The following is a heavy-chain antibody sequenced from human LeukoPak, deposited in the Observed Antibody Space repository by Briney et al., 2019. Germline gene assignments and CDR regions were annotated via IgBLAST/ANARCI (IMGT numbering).Heavy chain of an antibody. Sequence: PSETLSLTCTVSGVSISSSRYYWGWVRQPPGKGLEWIGYIYYTGNPYYHPSLNSPITMSVDTSKNHFSLKLSSVTGADTAVYYCARGPSFGSSSRFDLWGRGTLVSVSS. V-gene: IGHV4-31*01. CDR1: GVSISSSRYY. CDR2: IYYTGNP. CDR3: ARGPSFGSSSRFDL. D-gene: IGHD6-13*01. J-gene: IGHJ2*01.